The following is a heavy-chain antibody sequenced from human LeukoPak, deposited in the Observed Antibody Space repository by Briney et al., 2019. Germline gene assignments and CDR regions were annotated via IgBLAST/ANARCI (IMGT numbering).Heavy chain of an antibody. CDR2: IYTSGST. CDR3: ARELGGSYSS. J-gene: IGHJ4*02. Sequence: SETLSLTCTVSGGSINSSSYYWSWIRQPAGKGLEWIGRIYTSGSTNYNPSLKSRLTISVDTSRNQFSLRLSSVTAADTAVYYCARELGGSYSSWGQGTLVTVSS. V-gene: IGHV4-61*02. D-gene: IGHD1-26*01. CDR1: GGSINSSSYY.